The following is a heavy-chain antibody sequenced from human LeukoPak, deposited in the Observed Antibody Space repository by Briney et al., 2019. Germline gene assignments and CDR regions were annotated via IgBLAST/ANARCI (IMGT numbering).Heavy chain of an antibody. CDR2: IWYDGSNK. CDR3: AREAPTVTTREGLDY. V-gene: IGHV3-33*01. Sequence: QPGGSLRLSCAASGFTFSSYGMHWVRQAPGKGLEWVAVIWYDGSNKYYADSVKGRFTISRDNSKNTLYLQMNSLRAEDTAVYYCAREAPTVTTREGLDYWGQGTLVTVSS. CDR1: GFTFSSYG. J-gene: IGHJ4*02. D-gene: IGHD4-17*01.